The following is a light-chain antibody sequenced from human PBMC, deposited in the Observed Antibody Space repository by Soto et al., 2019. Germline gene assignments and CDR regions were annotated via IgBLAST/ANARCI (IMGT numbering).Light chain of an antibody. V-gene: IGKV3-15*01. CDR1: QGVTTN. J-gene: IGKJ5*01. CDR2: DVS. Sequence: EIVMTQSPATLSVSPGERATLSCRAGQGVTTNFAWYQQKSGQSPRLLIYDVSIRATGVPARFSGTGSETDFTLTISGLQSEDSAVYFCQQYNNRPFYFGQGTRLEIK. CDR3: QQYNNRPFY.